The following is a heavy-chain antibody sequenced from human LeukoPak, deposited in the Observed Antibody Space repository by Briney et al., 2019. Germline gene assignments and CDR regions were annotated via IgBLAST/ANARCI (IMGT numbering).Heavy chain of an antibody. J-gene: IGHJ4*02. D-gene: IGHD1-26*01. CDR1: GFTFSSYA. CDR2: ISGSGDTT. Sequence: GGSLRLSCAASGFTFSSYAMNWVRQAPGKGHEWVSFISGSGDTTYYADSVKGRFTISRDSSKNTLYLQMNSLRAEDTAVYYCAKSRGESRGASNYWGQGTLVTVSS. CDR3: AKSRGESRGASNY. V-gene: IGHV3-23*01.